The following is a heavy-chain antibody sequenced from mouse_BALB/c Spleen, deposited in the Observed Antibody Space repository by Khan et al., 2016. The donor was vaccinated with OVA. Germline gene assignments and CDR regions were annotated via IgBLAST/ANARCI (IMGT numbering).Heavy chain of an antibody. CDR1: GYTFTSYT. CDR2: INPSNGYT. CDR3: VRDGAYHRNDGWFAY. Sequence: QLVQSGAELARPGASVKMSYKASGYTFTSYTIHWIKKRPGQGLEWIGYINPSNGYTNYNQKFKDKATLTTDKSSTTAYLQLSSLTSDDSAVYNCVRDGAYHRNDGWFAYWGQGTLVTVSA. J-gene: IGHJ3*01. D-gene: IGHD2-14*01. V-gene: IGHV1-4*01.